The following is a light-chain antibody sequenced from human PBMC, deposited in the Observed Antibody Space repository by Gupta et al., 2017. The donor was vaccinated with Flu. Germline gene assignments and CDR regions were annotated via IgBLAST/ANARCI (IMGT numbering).Light chain of an antibody. Sequence: ASHVLASVGESRSTTCLASHGISAWLEWYQQKPGKAPKRLMSAASGLETGVPTSFSGSGSGTEFTLTISRLQPEDFATYYCLRAANLPWAFGQGTKVEIK. J-gene: IGKJ1*01. CDR2: AAS. CDR3: LRAANLPWA. CDR1: HGISAW. V-gene: IGKV1-12*01.